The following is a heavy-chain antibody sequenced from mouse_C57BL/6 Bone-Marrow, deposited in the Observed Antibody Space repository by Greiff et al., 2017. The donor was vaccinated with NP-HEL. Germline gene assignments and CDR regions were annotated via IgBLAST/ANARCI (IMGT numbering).Heavy chain of an antibody. D-gene: IGHD2-4*01. J-gene: IGHJ2*01. Sequence: EVQLVESGGDLVKPGGSLKLSCAASGFTFSSYGMSWVRQTPDKRLEWVATISSGGSYTYYPDSVKGRFTISRANAKNTLYLQMSSLKSEDTAMYYCARHLGLRYYFDYWGQGTTLTVSS. CDR3: ARHLGLRYYFDY. CDR2: ISSGGSYT. CDR1: GFTFSSYG. V-gene: IGHV5-6*01.